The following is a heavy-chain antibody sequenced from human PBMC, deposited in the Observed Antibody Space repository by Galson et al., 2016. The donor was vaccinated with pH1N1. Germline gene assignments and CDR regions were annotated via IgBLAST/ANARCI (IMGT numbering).Heavy chain of an antibody. CDR1: GYTFTNYG. Sequence: SVKVSCKASGYTFTNYGITWVRQAPGQGLEWMAWMSAYNXNTTYAQKFQGRVTMATDTSTNTAYMELRNLTSDDTAVYYCARDVRISLWLPDFWGQGTLVTVSS. D-gene: IGHD5-18*01. CDR2: MSAYNXNT. J-gene: IGHJ4*02. CDR3: ARDVRISLWLPDF. V-gene: IGHV1-18*01.